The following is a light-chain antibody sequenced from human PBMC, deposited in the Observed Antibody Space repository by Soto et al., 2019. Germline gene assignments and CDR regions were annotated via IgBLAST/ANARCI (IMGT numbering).Light chain of an antibody. CDR1: QNIYYN. J-gene: IGKJ1*01. Sequence: ILMTQSPATVSVSPGESATLSCTASQNIYYNVAWYQQRPGQAPRLLIYRASTRAPGVPARFSGSGSGTEFTLTISSLQPEDFTVYSCLQYHNLWAFGQGTKAEI. CDR2: RAS. CDR3: LQYHNLWA. V-gene: IGKV3-15*01.